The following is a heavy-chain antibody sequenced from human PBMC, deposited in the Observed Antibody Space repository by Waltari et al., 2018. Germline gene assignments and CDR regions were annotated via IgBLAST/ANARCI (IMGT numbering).Heavy chain of an antibody. Sequence: EVLVVESGGDFVRPGESLRLACVVSGFVFENAWMNWIRQAPGKGLEWVGRIRHKSLKETTDYAAPVQGRFIISRDDSRNMTFLQMNDLKVEDTATYYCYVEHFDYWGQGTLVIVSS. D-gene: IGHD3-3*02. V-gene: IGHV3-15*07. CDR2: IRHKSLKETT. CDR1: GFVFENAW. CDR3: YVEHFDY. J-gene: IGHJ4*02.